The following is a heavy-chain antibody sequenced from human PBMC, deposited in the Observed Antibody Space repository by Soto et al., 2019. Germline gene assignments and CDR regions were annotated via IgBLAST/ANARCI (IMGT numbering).Heavy chain of an antibody. CDR1: GFTFSSYW. D-gene: IGHD6-19*01. V-gene: IGHV3-7*03. Sequence: HPGGSLRLSCAAPGFTFSSYWMSWVRQAPGRGLEWGANIKQDGSEKYYVDAVKGRFTISRDNAKNSLYLQMNSLRAEDTAVYYCVKESRGLEAGDTSYFDYWGQGTLVTVSS. CDR3: VKESRGLEAGDTSYFDY. CDR2: IKQDGSEK. J-gene: IGHJ4*02.